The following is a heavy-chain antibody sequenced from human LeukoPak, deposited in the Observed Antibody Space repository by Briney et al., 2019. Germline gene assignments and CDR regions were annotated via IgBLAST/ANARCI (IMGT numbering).Heavy chain of an antibody. D-gene: IGHD3-10*01. Sequence: ASVNVSCKASGYTFTSYGISWVRQAPGQGLEWMGWISAYNGNTNYAQKLQGRVTMTTDTSTSTAYMELRSLRSDDTAVYYCARQNYGSGSYRGNWFDPWGQGTLVTVSS. J-gene: IGHJ5*02. V-gene: IGHV1-18*01. CDR2: ISAYNGNT. CDR1: GYTFTSYG. CDR3: ARQNYGSGSYRGNWFDP.